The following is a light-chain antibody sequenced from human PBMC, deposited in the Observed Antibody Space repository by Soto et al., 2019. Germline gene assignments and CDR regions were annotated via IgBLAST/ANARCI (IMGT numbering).Light chain of an antibody. V-gene: IGKV2D-29*02. CDR1: QSLLHITGETF. CDR2: EVS. CDR3: MQSTQLPPT. J-gene: IGKJ5*01. Sequence: DVVMTQTPLSLSVAPGQPASISCKSSQSLLHITGETFLFWYLQKPGQSPQLLIYEVSTRVSGVPDRLSGIGSGTDFTLEISRVETDDVGIYYCMQSTQLPPTFGQGTRL.